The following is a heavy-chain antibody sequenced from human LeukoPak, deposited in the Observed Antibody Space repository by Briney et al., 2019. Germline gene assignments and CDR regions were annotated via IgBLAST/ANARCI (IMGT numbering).Heavy chain of an antibody. CDR3: ARDVRGGYCSSTSCYTSDAFDI. J-gene: IGHJ3*02. CDR2: IYSGGST. V-gene: IGHV3-66*01. CDR1: GFTVSSNY. Sequence: PGGSLRLSCAASGFTVSSNYMSWVRQAPGKGLEWVSVIYSGGSTYYADSVKGRITISRDNAKNSLYLQMNSLRAEDTAVYYCARDVRGGYCSSTSCYTSDAFDIWGQGTMVTVSS. D-gene: IGHD2-2*02.